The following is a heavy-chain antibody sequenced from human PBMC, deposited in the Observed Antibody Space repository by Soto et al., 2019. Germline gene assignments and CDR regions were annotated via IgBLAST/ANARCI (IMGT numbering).Heavy chain of an antibody. V-gene: IGHV1-46*01. J-gene: IGHJ4*02. CDR1: GYTLIMYY. D-gene: IGHD3-22*01. Sequence: ASVKVSCKASGYTLIMYYIHWMRQAPGQGLEWLGLINPSGGSTTYAQKFQGRVTMTRDTPTSTVYMDLSSLKSEDTAVYYCARSPYSSGYYYAIDYWGQGTLVTVSS. CDR2: INPSGGST. CDR3: ARSPYSSGYYYAIDY.